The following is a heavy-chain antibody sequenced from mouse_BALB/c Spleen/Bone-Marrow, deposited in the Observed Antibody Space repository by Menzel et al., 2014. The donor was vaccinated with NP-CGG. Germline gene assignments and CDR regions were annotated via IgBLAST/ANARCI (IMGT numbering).Heavy chain of an antibody. CDR1: GFNFKDTY. V-gene: IGHV14-3*02. D-gene: IGHD2-10*02. J-gene: IGHJ3*01. CDR2: IDPANGNT. Sequence: VQLQQPGAELVKPGASVKLSCTASGFNFKDTYMHWVKQRPEQGLEWIGRIDPANGNTKYDPKFQGKATITADTSSNTAYLQLSSLTSEDTAVYYCARTGGYGNYFAWFAYWGQGTLVTVSA. CDR3: ARTGGYGNYFAWFAY.